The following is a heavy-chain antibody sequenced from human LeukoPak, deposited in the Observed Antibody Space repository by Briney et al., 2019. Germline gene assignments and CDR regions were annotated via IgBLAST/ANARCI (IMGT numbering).Heavy chain of an antibody. CDR1: GFTFSSYG. V-gene: IGHV3-30*02. J-gene: IGHJ6*03. D-gene: IGHD3-3*01. Sequence: GGSLRLSCAASGFTFSSYGMHWVRQAPGKGLEWVAFIRYDGSDKYYADSVKGRFTISRDNSKNTLYLQMNSLRAEDTAVYFCAKGSKEVLFTRDHCMDVWGKGTTVTISS. CDR2: IRYDGSDK. CDR3: AKGSKEVLFTRDHCMDV.